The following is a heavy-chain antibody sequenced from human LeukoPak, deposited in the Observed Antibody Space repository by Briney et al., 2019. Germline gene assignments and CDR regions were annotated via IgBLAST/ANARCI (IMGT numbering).Heavy chain of an antibody. CDR2: IWYDGSNK. D-gene: IGHD3-16*01. CDR1: GFTFSSYA. CDR3: ARPLGIFGGNMDF. V-gene: IGHV3-33*01. J-gene: IGHJ4*02. Sequence: GGSLRLSCAASGFTFSSYAMHWVRQAPGKGLEWVAIIWYDGSNKYYADSVKGRFTISRDNSKNTLYLQMNSLRAEDTAVYYSARPLGIFGGNMDFWGQGTLVTVSS.